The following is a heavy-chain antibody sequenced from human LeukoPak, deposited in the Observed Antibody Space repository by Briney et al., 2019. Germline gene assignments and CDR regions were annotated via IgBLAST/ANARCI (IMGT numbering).Heavy chain of an antibody. V-gene: IGHV3-66*01. CDR2: TYGDGST. D-gene: IGHD3-10*02. Sequence: GGSLRLSCAASGFTVSGNYMTWVRQAPGKGLEWVSVTYGDGSTSYADSVKDRFTISRDISKNSLYLQMNSLRAEDTAVYYCAELDITMIGGVWGKGTTVTISS. CDR1: GFTVSGNY. CDR3: AELDITMIGGV. J-gene: IGHJ6*04.